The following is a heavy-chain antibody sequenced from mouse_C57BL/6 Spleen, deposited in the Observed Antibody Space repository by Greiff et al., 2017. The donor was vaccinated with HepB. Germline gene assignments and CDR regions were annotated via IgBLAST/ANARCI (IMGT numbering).Heavy chain of an antibody. CDR1: GYTFTSYW. V-gene: IGHV1-55*01. J-gene: IGHJ1*03. CDR2: IYPGSGST. Sequence: VQLLQPGAELVKPGASVKMSCKASGYTFTSYWITWVKQRPGQGLEWIGDIYPGSGSTNYNEKFKSKATLTVDTTSSTAYMQLSSLTSEDTAVYYSARARYFDVWGTGTTVTVSS. CDR3: ARARYFDV.